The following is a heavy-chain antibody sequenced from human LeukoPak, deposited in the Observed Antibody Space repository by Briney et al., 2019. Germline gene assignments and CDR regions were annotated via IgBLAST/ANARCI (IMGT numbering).Heavy chain of an antibody. V-gene: IGHV4-30-2*01. Sequence: PSETLSLTCAVSGGSISSGIYSWNWIRQPPGQGLEWIGYIYHTGSTYYNPSLRSRVTISVDTSKNQISLKLSSVTAADTAVYYCASDSGDYPYYFDFWGQGTMVTVSS. CDR2: IYHTGST. CDR3: ASDSGDYPYYFDF. CDR1: GGSISSGIYS. J-gene: IGHJ4*02. D-gene: IGHD4-17*01.